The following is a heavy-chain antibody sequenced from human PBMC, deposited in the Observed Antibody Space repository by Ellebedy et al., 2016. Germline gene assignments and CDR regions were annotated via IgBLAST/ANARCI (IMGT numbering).Heavy chain of an antibody. D-gene: IGHD6-6*01. CDR3: ARDVSLYSSSPSFDF. CDR2: VFYGGST. Sequence: SETLSLXXIVSGGSISSYYWSWIRQPPGKGLEWIGYVFYGGSTKYNPSLRSRVTISLDTSKNQFSLKVTSVAAADTAVYYCARDVSLYSSSPSFDFWGRGTLVTVSS. CDR1: GGSISSYY. J-gene: IGHJ4*02. V-gene: IGHV4-59*01.